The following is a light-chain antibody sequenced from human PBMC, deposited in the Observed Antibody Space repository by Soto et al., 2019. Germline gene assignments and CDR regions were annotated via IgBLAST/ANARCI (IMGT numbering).Light chain of an antibody. CDR2: GSS. J-gene: IGKJ1*01. CDR3: LQDYNYPRT. V-gene: IGKV1-6*01. Sequence: AIQMTQSPSSLSASVGDRVTITCRASQGIRNDLGWYQQTPGKAPKLLVYGSSTLQSGVPSRFSGSRSGTDFSLTIIGLQPEDFATYFWLQDYNYPRTFGQGTKVDI. CDR1: QGIRND.